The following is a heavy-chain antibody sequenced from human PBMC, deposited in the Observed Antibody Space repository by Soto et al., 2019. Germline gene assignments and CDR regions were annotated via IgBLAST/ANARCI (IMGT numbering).Heavy chain of an antibody. CDR3: ARDDATPYSSGWFIYYHYGIDS. V-gene: IGHV3-74*01. CDR1: GFTFSSYW. Sequence: PGGSLRLSCAASGFTFSSYWMHWVRQAPGKGLVWVSRINSDGTSTSYADSVKGRFTSSRDNAKNTLYLQMDSLRAEETAVDYFARDDATPYSSGWFIYYHYGIDSWGQGTTVTVSS. D-gene: IGHD6-19*01. CDR2: INSDGTST. J-gene: IGHJ6*02.